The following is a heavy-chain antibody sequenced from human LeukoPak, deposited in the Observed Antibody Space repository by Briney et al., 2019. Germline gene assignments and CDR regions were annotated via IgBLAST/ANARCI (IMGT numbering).Heavy chain of an antibody. J-gene: IGHJ4*02. CDR2: IYYSGST. D-gene: IGHD4-23*01. V-gene: IGHV4-30-4*01. CDR1: GGSISSGDYY. Sequence: SETLSLTCTVSGGSISSGDYYWSWIRQPPGKGLEWIGYIYYSGSTYYNPSLKSRVTISVDTSKNQFSLKLSSVTAADTAVYYCARGLTTVVTPDQNPHQKTYYFGYWGQGTLVTVSS. CDR3: ARGLTTVVTPDQNPHQKTYYFGY.